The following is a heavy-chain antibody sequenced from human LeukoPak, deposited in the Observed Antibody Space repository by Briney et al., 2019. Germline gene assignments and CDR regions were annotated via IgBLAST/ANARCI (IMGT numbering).Heavy chain of an antibody. CDR3: TRCYFGSGIYYSLFGMDV. J-gene: IGHJ6*02. V-gene: IGHV3-49*03. D-gene: IGHD3-10*01. Sequence: GGSLRLSCTASGFTFRDYAMSWFRQAQGKGLEWVGFIRSKPYGGTTEYAASVKGRCTIARDNSNSIAYLQMSSLKTEDTALYYCTRCYFGSGIYYSLFGMDVWGQGTTVSVSS. CDR2: IRSKPYGGTT. CDR1: GFTFRDYA.